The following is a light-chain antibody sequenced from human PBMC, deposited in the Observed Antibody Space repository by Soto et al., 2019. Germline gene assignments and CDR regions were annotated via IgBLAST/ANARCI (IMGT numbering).Light chain of an antibody. V-gene: IGKV3D-15*01. Sequence: ETVMTQTPATLSVSPGDRATLSCRASQSISTNLAWYQQKPGQAPRLLIYDASTRATGIPARFSGSGSGTEFTLTISSLLSEDFAVYSCQQYNNSPLTFGGGTKVEIK. CDR3: QQYNNSPLT. CDR2: DAS. CDR1: QSISTN. J-gene: IGKJ4*01.